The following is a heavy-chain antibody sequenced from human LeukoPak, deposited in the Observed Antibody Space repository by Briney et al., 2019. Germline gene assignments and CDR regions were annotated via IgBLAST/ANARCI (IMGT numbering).Heavy chain of an antibody. CDR3: AKHRTDIGAGRDWFDP. J-gene: IGHJ5*02. CDR2: VSSIGSP. D-gene: IGHD1-14*01. V-gene: IGHV4-59*08. CDR1: GGSLSSHY. Sequence: PSETLSLTCTVSGGSLSSHYWSWIRQPPGKGLEWIGYVSSIGSPNYSPSLKSRVTISIGSSKNQFSLKMTSVTAADTAVYYCAKHRTDIGAGRDWFDPWGQGTLVTVSS.